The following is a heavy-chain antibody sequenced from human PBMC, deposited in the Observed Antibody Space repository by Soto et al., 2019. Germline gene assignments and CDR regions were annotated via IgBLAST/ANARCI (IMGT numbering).Heavy chain of an antibody. CDR2: IYYSGST. Sequence: QVQLQESGPGLVKPSQTLSLTCTVSGGYISSGGYYWSWIRQHPGKGLEWIGYIYYSGSTYYNPYIKRRVTITVDTSKNLFSQKLSSVTAAETAEYYCAREDYGGNWFDPWGQGTLDTVSS. CDR3: AREDYGGNWFDP. D-gene: IGHD4-17*01. CDR1: GGYISSGGYY. J-gene: IGHJ5*02. V-gene: IGHV4-31*03.